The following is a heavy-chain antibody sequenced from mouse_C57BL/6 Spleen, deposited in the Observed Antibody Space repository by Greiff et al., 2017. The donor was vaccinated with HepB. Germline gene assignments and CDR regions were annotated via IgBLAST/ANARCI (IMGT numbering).Heavy chain of an antibody. J-gene: IGHJ3*01. CDR1: GYTFTSYW. CDR3: TALTYYSNPAWFAY. V-gene: IGHV1-5*01. Sequence: VQLQQSGPVLARPGASVKMSCKTSGYTFTSYWMHWVKQRPGQGLEWIGAIYPGNSDTSYNQKFKGKAKLTAVTSASTAYMELSSLTNEDSAVYYCTALTYYSNPAWFAYWGQGTLVTVSA. CDR2: IYPGNSDT. D-gene: IGHD2-5*01.